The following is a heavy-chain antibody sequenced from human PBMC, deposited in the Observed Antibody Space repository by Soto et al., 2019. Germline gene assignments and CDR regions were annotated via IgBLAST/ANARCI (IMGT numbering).Heavy chain of an antibody. CDR2: VYYGGFT. CDR1: GGSVSSGGFY. CDR3: ARQIAPWGLAG. J-gene: IGHJ6*02. Sequence: QVELKESGPGLVKPSETLSLTCTVSGGSVSSGGFYYHWIRQPPGKGLEWIGYVYYGGFTNYSPSLTSRLTISVDPSTTRLSLILASVTSVDTAVYYCARQIAPWGLAGWGQGTTVTVSS. D-gene: IGHD7-27*01. V-gene: IGHV4-61*08.